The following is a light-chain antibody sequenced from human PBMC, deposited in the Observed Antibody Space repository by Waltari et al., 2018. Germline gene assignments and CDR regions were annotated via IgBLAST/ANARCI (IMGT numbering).Light chain of an antibody. CDR2: KVS. J-gene: IGKJ2*01. Sequence: EVVMTQSPLSLRVTLGQQASIPCRSIQGLVFCDGNTYLNWFHQRPGQSPRRLIYKVSNRDSGVPDRFSGSGSGTDFTLKISRVEAEDVGVYYCMQGTHWPYTFGQGTKLEIK. CDR1: QGLVFCDGNTY. V-gene: IGKV2-30*01. CDR3: MQGTHWPYT.